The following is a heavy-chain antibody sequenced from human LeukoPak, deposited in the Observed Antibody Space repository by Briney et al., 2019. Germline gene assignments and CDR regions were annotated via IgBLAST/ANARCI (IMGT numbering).Heavy chain of an antibody. V-gene: IGHV3-30*04. CDR3: AREYYDILTGYYYYYYYYMDV. CDR2: ISYDGSNK. D-gene: IGHD3-9*01. CDR1: GFTFSSYA. J-gene: IGHJ6*03. Sequence: GGSLRLSCAASGFTFSSYAMHWVRQAPGKGLEWVAVISYDGSNKYYADSVKGRFTISRDNSKNTLYLQMNSLRAEDTAVYYCAREYYDILTGYYYYYYYYMDVWGKGTTVTVSS.